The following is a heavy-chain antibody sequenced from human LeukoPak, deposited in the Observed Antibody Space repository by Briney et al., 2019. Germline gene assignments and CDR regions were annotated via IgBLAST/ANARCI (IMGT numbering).Heavy chain of an antibody. Sequence: SETLSLTCTVSGGSISSYYWSWIRQPPGKGLEWIGYIYYSGSTNYNPSLKSRGAISVDTSKNQFSLKLSSVTAADTAVYYCARADYDFWSGYSAFDYWGQGTLVTVSS. CDR2: IYYSGST. CDR1: GGSISSYY. V-gene: IGHV4-59*01. J-gene: IGHJ4*02. CDR3: ARADYDFWSGYSAFDY. D-gene: IGHD3-3*01.